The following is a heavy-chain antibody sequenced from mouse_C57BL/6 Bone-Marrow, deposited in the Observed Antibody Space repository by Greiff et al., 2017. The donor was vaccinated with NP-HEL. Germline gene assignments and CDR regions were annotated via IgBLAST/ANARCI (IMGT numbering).Heavy chain of an antibody. J-gene: IGHJ4*01. CDR2: ISSGGSYT. V-gene: IGHV5-6*01. CDR1: GFTFSSYG. Sequence: EVHLVESGGDLVKPGGSLKLSCAASGFTFSSYGMSWVRQTPDKRLEWVATISSGGSYTYYPDSVKGRFPISRDNAKNTLYLQMSSLKSEDTAMYYCARHYYAMDYWGQGTSVTVSS. CDR3: ARHYYAMDY.